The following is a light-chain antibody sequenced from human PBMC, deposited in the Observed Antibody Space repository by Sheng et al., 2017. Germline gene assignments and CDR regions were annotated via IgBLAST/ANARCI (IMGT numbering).Light chain of an antibody. J-gene: IGKJ1*01. CDR1: QGISNY. CDR3: QKYNSFET. Sequence: DIQMTQSPSSLSASVGDRVTITCRASQGISNYLAWYQQKPGKVPKLLIYAASTLQSGVPSRFSGSGSGTDFTLTISSLQPEDVATYYCQKYNSFETFGQGPRWKSN. V-gene: IGKV1-27*01. CDR2: AAS.